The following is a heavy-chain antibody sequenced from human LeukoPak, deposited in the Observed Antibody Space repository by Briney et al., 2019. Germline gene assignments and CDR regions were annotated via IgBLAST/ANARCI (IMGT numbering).Heavy chain of an antibody. V-gene: IGHV3-23*01. CDR3: AKERRRVDTEMVRSYYFEN. Sequence: GGSLRLSCPASGFTFRSSAMRWVRQTPAKGLEWVSSITGNGATTYYPDSVKGRFTISRDNSKNTLSLQMNSLRAEDTAVYYCAKERRRVDTEMVRSYYFENWGQGTLVTVSS. CDR2: ITGNGATT. CDR1: GFTFRSSA. D-gene: IGHD5-18*01. J-gene: IGHJ4*02.